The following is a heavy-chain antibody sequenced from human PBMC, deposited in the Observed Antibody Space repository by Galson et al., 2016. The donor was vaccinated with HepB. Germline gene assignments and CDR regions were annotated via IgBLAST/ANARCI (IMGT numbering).Heavy chain of an antibody. Sequence: SVKVSCKASGYTFISYDINWVRQAAGQGLEWMGWMNPNSANTDYAQKFQGRVTMTRNTSISTAYMELSGLRSEDTAVYYCARGGSYCSAGRCSSDYYGMDVWGQGTTATVSS. V-gene: IGHV1-8*01. D-gene: IGHD2-15*01. CDR2: MNPNSANT. J-gene: IGHJ6*02. CDR1: GYTFISYD. CDR3: ARGGSYCSAGRCSSDYYGMDV.